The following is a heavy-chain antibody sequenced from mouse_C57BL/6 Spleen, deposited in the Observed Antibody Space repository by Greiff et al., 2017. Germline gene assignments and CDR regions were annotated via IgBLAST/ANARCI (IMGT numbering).Heavy chain of an antibody. CDR3: ARGESNSFAY. Sequence: VQLQQSGPGLVKPSQSLSLTCSFTGYSITSGYYWNWLRQFPGNTLEWMGYISYDGSNNYNPSLKNRISITRDTSKNQFFLKLNSVTTEDTATYYCARGESNSFAYWGQGTLVTVSA. D-gene: IGHD2-5*01. J-gene: IGHJ3*01. V-gene: IGHV3-6*01. CDR1: GYSITSGYY. CDR2: ISYDGSN.